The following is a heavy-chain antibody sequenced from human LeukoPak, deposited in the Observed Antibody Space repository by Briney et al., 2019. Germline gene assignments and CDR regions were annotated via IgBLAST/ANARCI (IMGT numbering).Heavy chain of an antibody. D-gene: IGHD6-19*01. CDR3: MRQGLGGAGR. J-gene: IGHJ4*02. Sequence: PGGFLRLSCAASGFTVSSNHMNWVRQAPGKGLEWVSVIFSGGDTSYADSVKGRFTISRDSSKNTLFLQMNSLTPEDTAVYYCMRQGLGGAGRWGQGTLVTVSS. CDR2: IFSGGDT. CDR1: GFTVSSNH. V-gene: IGHV3-66*02.